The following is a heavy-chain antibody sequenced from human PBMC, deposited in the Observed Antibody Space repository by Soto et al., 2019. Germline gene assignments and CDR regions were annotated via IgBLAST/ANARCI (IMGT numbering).Heavy chain of an antibody. Sequence: VQLVESGGGVVQPGRSLRLSCAASGFTFSSYGMHWVRQAPGKGLEWVSAISGSGGSTYYADSVKGRFTISRDNSKNTLYLQMNSLRAEDTAVYYCAKYRRALGASMGFDPWGQGTLVTVSS. CDR2: ISGSGGST. D-gene: IGHD3-3*01. CDR1: GFTFSSYG. J-gene: IGHJ5*02. V-gene: IGHV3-23*04. CDR3: AKYRRALGASMGFDP.